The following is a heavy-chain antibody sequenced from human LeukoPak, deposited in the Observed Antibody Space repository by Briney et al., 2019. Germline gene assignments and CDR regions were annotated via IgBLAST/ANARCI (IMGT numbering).Heavy chain of an antibody. V-gene: IGHV4-59*12. CDR2: IYYSGST. CDR1: GGSISSYY. J-gene: IGHJ4*02. D-gene: IGHD2-15*01. CDR3: ARANPPQYCSGVSCYSISFDY. Sequence: SETLSLTCTVSGGSISSYYWSWIRQPPGKGLEWIGYIYYSGSTNYNPSLKSRVTISVDTSKNQFSLKLNSVTPEDTAVYFCARANPPQYCSGVSCYSISFDYWGQGTLVTVSS.